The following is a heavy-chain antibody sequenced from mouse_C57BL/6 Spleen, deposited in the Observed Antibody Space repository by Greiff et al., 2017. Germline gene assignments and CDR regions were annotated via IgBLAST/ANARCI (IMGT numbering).Heavy chain of an antibody. J-gene: IGHJ4*01. V-gene: IGHV1-76*01. CDR1: GYTFTDYY. Sequence: VQLQQSGAELVRPGASVKLSCKASGYTFTDYYINWVKQRPGQGLEWIARIYPGSGNTYYNEKVKGKATLTAEKSSSTAYMQLSSLTSEDSAVYFCARSSYSNSYYAMDYWGQGTSVTVSS. CDR3: ARSSYSNSYYAMDY. CDR2: IYPGSGNT. D-gene: IGHD2-5*01.